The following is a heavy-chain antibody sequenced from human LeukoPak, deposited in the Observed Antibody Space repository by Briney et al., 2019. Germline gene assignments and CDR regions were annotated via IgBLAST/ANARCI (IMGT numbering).Heavy chain of an antibody. V-gene: IGHV3-48*03. CDR1: GFTFSSYE. CDR2: ISRSGSTI. J-gene: IGHJ4*02. D-gene: IGHD3-16*01. CDR3: ARHRGSYWDY. Sequence: PGGSLRLSCAASGFTFSSYEMNWVRQAPGKGLEWVSYISRSGSTIYYADSVKGRFTISRDNAKNSLYLQMNSLRAEDTAVYYCARHRGSYWDYWGQGTLVTVSS.